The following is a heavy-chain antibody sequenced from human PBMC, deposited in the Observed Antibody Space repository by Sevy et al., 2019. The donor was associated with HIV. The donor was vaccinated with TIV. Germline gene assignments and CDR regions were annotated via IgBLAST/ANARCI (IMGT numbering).Heavy chain of an antibody. CDR2: IKQDGSEK. CDR1: GFTFGDYG. CDR3: ARDLTPRGYYDSSGYFDY. J-gene: IGHJ4*02. Sequence: GGSLRLSCTASGFTFGDYGISWFRQAPGKGLEWVAIIKQDGSEKYYVDSVKGRFTISRDNAKNSLYLQMNSLRAEDTAVYYCARDLTPRGYYDSSGYFDYWGQGTLVTVSS. D-gene: IGHD3-22*01. V-gene: IGHV3-7*01.